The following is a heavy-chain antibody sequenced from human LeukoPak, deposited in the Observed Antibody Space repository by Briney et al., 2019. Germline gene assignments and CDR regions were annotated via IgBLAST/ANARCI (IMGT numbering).Heavy chain of an antibody. J-gene: IGHJ4*02. CDR3: AKDPQYCSGGSCYSY. Sequence: GGSLRLSCAASGFTFSSYAMSWVRQAPGKGLEWVSAISGSGGSTYYADSVKGRFTISRDNSKNTLYLQMNSLRAEDTAVYYCAKDPQYCSGGSCYSYWGQGTLVTVSS. CDR1: GFTFSSYA. D-gene: IGHD2-15*01. V-gene: IGHV3-23*01. CDR2: ISGSGGST.